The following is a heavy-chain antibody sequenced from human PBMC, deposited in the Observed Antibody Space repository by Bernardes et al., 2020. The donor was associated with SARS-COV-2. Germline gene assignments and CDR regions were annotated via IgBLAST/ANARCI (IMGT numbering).Heavy chain of an antibody. Sequence: ASVKVSCKASGYTFTGYYMHWVRQAPGQGLEWMGWITPNSGGTNYAQKFQGRVTMTKDTSISTAYMELSRLRSDDTAVYYCARGRVRGYSTSSGWFDPWGQGTLVTVSS. D-gene: IGHD6-6*01. CDR2: ITPNSGGT. CDR1: GYTFTGYY. CDR3: ARGRVRGYSTSSGWFDP. V-gene: IGHV1-2*02. J-gene: IGHJ5*02.